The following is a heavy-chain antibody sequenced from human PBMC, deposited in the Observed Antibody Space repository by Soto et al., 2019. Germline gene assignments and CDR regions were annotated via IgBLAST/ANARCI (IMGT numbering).Heavy chain of an antibody. Sequence: ASVKPSSKASGYTFTSYGISWVRQAPKQGLEWMGWISAYNGNTNYAQKLQGRVTMTTDTSTSTASLKLSSVTAADTAVYYCARDSVWAAAGTPGTTWYYGMDVWGQGTTVTVSS. D-gene: IGHD6-13*01. J-gene: IGHJ6*02. V-gene: IGHV1-18*04. CDR1: GYTFTSYG. CDR2: ISAYNGNT. CDR3: ARDSVWAAAGTPGTTWYYGMDV.